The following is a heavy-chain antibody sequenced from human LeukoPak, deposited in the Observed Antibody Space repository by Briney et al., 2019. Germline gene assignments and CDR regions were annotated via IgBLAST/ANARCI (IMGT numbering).Heavy chain of an antibody. CDR1: GFTFSSYS. D-gene: IGHD1-26*01. CDR3: ARDSSGSYGGYYFDY. V-gene: IGHV3-21*01. CDR2: ISSSSSYI. J-gene: IGHJ4*02. Sequence: PGGSLRLSCAASGFTFSSYSMNWVRQAPGKGLEWVSSISSSSSYIYYADSVKGRFTISRDNAKNSLYLQMNSLRAEDTAVYYCARDSSGSYGGYYFDYWGQGTLVTVSS.